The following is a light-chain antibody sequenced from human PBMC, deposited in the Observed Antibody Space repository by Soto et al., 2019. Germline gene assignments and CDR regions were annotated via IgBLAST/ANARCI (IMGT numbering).Light chain of an antibody. CDR3: SSYTTSNTRQIV. V-gene: IGLV2-14*01. CDR2: DVS. CDR1: SSDVGGYTY. J-gene: IGLJ1*01. Sequence: QSALTQPASVSGSPGQAITISCTGTSSDVGGYTYVSWYQQHPGKAPKFIIYDVSNRPSGVSNHFSGSKSGNTASLTISWLQAEDEADYYCSSYTTSNTRQIVFGTGTKVTVL.